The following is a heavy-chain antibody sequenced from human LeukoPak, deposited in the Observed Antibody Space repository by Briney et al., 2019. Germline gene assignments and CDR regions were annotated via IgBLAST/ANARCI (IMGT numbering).Heavy chain of an antibody. CDR3: ARAVYYDSSLDY. V-gene: IGHV1-8*01. CDR2: MNPNSGNT. J-gene: IGHJ4*02. Sequence: ASVKVSCKASGYTFTSYDINWVRQATGQGLEWMGWMNPNSGNTGYAQKFQGRVTMTRNTSMSTAYMELRSLRSEDTAVYYCARAVYYDSSLDYWGQGTLVTVSS. D-gene: IGHD3-22*01. CDR1: GYTFTSYD.